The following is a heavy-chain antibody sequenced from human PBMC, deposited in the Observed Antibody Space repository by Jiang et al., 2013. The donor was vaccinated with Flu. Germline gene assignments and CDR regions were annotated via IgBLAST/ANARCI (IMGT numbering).Heavy chain of an antibody. V-gene: IGHV4-39*07. CDR3: ARRAIALTGPSDY. J-gene: IGHJ4*02. CDR2: ISYSGNT. D-gene: IGHD3-9*01. CDR1: GGSVTSRNDY. Sequence: ETLSLTCTVSGGSVTSRNDYWGWIRXPPGKGLEWIGTISYSGNTYYNSSLKSRVNISMDTSENHVSLKLKSVTAADTAVYYCARRAIALTGPSDYWGQGTVVIVSS.